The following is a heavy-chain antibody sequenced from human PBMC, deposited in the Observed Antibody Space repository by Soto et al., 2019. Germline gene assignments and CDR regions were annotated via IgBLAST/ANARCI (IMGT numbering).Heavy chain of an antibody. CDR2: INPGGDST. CDR3: TKAYNNRWHFFDY. D-gene: IGHD1-20*01. CDR1: GYTFTDYF. J-gene: IGHJ4*02. Sequence: ASVKVSCKASGYTFTDYFIHWLRQTPGQGLECMALINPGGDSTSYAQKFQGRVTVTRDTSTSTVYMELSSLRSEDTAVYYCTKAYNNRWHFFDYWGQRTLVPVSS. V-gene: IGHV1-46*03.